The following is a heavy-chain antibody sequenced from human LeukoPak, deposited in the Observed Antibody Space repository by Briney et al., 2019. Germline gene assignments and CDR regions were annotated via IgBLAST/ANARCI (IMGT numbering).Heavy chain of an antibody. CDR1: GGSISSHY. J-gene: IGHJ3*02. Sequence: ASETLSLTCTVSGGSISSHYWSWIRQPPGKGLEWIGYIYYSGSTNYNPSLKSRVTISVDTSKNQFSLKLSSVTAADTAVYYCASTVVPAAIGAAFDIWGQGTMVTVSS. CDR2: IYYSGST. CDR3: ASTVVPAAIGAAFDI. V-gene: IGHV4-59*11. D-gene: IGHD2-2*01.